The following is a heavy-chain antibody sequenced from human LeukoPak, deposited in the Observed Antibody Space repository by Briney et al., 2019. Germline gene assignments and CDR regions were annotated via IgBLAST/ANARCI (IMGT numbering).Heavy chain of an antibody. Sequence: SETLSLTCAVSGGSFSGYYWSWIRQPPGKGLEWIGEINHSGSTNYNPSLKSRVTISVDTSKNQFSLKLSSVTAADTAVYYCARVVRGDSYGSWYFDYWGQGTLVTVSS. CDR1: GGSFSGYY. CDR3: ARVVRGDSYGSWYFDY. J-gene: IGHJ4*02. D-gene: IGHD5-18*01. V-gene: IGHV4-34*01. CDR2: INHSGST.